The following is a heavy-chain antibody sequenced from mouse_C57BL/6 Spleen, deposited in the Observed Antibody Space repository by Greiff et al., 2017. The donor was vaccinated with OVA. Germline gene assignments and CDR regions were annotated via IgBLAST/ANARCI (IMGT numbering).Heavy chain of an antibody. V-gene: IGHV1-64*01. CDR1: GYTFTSSW. CDR3: ARRVYYGSSFDD. Sequence: VQLQQPGAELVKPGASVKLSCKASGYTFTSSWMHWVKQRPGPGLEWIGMIHPNSGGTNYNEKFKSKATLTVDKSSSTAYMQLSSLTSEDSAVYYCARRVYYGSSFDDWGQGTTLTVSS. CDR2: IHPNSGGT. D-gene: IGHD1-1*01. J-gene: IGHJ2*01.